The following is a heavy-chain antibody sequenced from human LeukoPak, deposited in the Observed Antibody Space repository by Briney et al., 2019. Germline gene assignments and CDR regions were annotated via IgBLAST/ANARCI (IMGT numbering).Heavy chain of an antibody. CDR2: INPSGGST. CDR3: ARVPGEAYYDILTGYPYFDY. V-gene: IGHV1-46*01. J-gene: IGHJ4*02. Sequence: ASVKVSCKASGYTFTSYYMHWVRQAPGQGLEWMVIINPSGGSTSYAQKFQGRVTMTRDTSTSTVYMELSSLRSEDTAVYYCARVPGEAYYDILTGYPYFDYWGQGTLATVSS. D-gene: IGHD3-9*01. CDR1: GYTFTSYY.